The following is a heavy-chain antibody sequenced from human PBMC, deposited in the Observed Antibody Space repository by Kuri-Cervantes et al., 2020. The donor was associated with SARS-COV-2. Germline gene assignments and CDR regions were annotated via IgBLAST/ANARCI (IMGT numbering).Heavy chain of an antibody. V-gene: IGHV3-30-3*01. Sequence: GESLKISCAAYGFTFNSSPMHWVRQTPGKGLEWVALISYDGSIKYYADSVQGRFTISRDNSKNTLYLQMSRHRAEDTAVFYCARGVGYTQPFDSWGQGTLVTVSS. CDR3: ARGVGYTQPFDS. CDR2: ISYDGSIK. J-gene: IGHJ4*02. CDR1: GFTFNSSP. D-gene: IGHD2-8*02.